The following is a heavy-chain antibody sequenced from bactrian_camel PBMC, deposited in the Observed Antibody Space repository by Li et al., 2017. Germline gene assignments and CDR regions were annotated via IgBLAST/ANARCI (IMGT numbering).Heavy chain of an antibody. D-gene: IGHD5*01. CDR1: GFTFSRSA. CDR2: IDSDGDT. J-gene: IGHJ4*01. V-gene: IGHV3S31*01. Sequence: VQLVESGGGLVQPGGSLRLSCAASGFTFSRSAMHWVRQAPGKAREGIAVIDSDGDTAYAESMKDRFTISVDNAKNTLYLQMNSLKPEDTATYYCAAGQGVGWCLDVIRVGAEPDIDYWGHGTQVTVS. CDR3: AAGQGVGWCLDVIRVGAEPDIDY.